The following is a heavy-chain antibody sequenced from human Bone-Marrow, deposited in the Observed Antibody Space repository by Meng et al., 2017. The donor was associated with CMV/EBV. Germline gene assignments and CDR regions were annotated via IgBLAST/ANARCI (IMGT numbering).Heavy chain of an antibody. D-gene: IGHD1-26*01. CDR1: GFTFSSYS. CDR2: ISSSSSYI. CDR3: ARDLWELLPTDGMDV. J-gene: IGHJ6*02. Sequence: GGSLRLSCAASGFTFSSYSMNWVRQAPGKGLEWVSSISSSSSYIYYADSVKGRFTISRDNAKNSLYLQMNSLRAEDTAVYYCARDLWELLPTDGMDVWGQGTTVTVSS. V-gene: IGHV3-21*04.